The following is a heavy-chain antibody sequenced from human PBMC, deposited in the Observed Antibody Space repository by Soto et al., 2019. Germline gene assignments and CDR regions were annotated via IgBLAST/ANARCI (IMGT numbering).Heavy chain of an antibody. CDR3: AREGYSYGYRWFDP. CDR1: GFSLSNARMG. Sequence: QVTLKEAGPVLVKPTETLTLTCTVSGFSLSNARMGVSWIRQPPGKALEWLAHIFSNDEKSDSTSLKSRLTISKDTSKSQVVLTMTNMYPGDTATYYCAREGYSYGYRWFDPWGQGTLVTVSS. J-gene: IGHJ5*02. V-gene: IGHV2-26*01. CDR2: IFSNDEK. D-gene: IGHD5-18*01.